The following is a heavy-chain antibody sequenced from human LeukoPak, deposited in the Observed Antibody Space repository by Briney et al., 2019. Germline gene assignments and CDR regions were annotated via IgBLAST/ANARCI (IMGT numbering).Heavy chain of an antibody. CDR3: ASLSGSYGLDAFDI. Sequence: GGSLRLSCAASGFTFSSYEMNWVRQAPGKGLEWVSYISSSGSTIYYADSVKGRFTISRDNAKNSLYLQMNSLRAEDTAVYYCASLSGSYGLDAFDIWGQGTMVTVSS. V-gene: IGHV3-48*03. CDR1: GFTFSSYE. D-gene: IGHD1-26*01. J-gene: IGHJ3*02. CDR2: ISSSGSTI.